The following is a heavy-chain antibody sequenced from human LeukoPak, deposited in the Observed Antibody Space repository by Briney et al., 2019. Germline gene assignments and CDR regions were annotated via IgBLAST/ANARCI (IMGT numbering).Heavy chain of an antibody. CDR3: AKNSASYYYSALDY. V-gene: IGHV3-23*01. J-gene: IGHJ4*02. Sequence: GGSLRLSCAASGFIFSSYAMTGVRQAPGKGLEWVSGTGGSGDSTFYADSVKGRFTISRDNSKNTLYLQMNSLRAEDTAIYYCAKNSASYYYSALDYWGQGALVTVSS. D-gene: IGHD3-22*01. CDR1: GFIFSSYA. CDR2: TGGSGDST.